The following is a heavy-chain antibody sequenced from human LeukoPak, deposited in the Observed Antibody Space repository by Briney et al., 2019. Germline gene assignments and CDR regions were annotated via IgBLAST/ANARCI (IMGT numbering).Heavy chain of an antibody. CDR2: IVVGSGNT. J-gene: IGHJ4*02. V-gene: IGHV1-58*01. CDR3: AADPWFGELRDY. Sequence: SVTVSCKASGFTFTSSAVQWVRQARGQRLEWIGWIVVGSGNTNYAQKFQERVTITRDMSTSTAYMELSSLRSEDTAVYYCAADPWFGELRDYWGQGTLVTVSS. D-gene: IGHD3-10*01. CDR1: GFTFTSSA.